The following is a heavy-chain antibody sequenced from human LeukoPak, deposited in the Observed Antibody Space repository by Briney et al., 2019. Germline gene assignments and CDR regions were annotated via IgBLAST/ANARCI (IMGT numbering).Heavy chain of an antibody. CDR1: GFTFSSYW. Sequence: PGGSLRLSCAASGFTFSSYWMSWVRQAPGKGLEWVANIKQDGSEKYYVDSVKGRFTISRDNAKNSLYLQMNSLRAEDTAVYYCARRRGSSSSLFFDYWGQGTLVTVSS. J-gene: IGHJ4*02. V-gene: IGHV3-7*01. CDR3: ARRRGSSSSLFFDY. D-gene: IGHD6-6*01. CDR2: IKQDGSEK.